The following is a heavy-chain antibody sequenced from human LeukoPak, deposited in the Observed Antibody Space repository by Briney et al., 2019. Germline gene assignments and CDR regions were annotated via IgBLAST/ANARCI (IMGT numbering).Heavy chain of an antibody. CDR1: GFTLGNYA. CDR3: AKGVSLWLVFYFDY. Sequence: GGSLRLSCAASGFTLGNYAMSWVRQAPGKGLEWVSAISGNGYNTYYADSVKGRFTISSEASGNTLYLQMHSLRAEDTAVYYCAKGVSLWLVFYFDYWGQGTMVTVSS. J-gene: IGHJ4*02. V-gene: IGHV3-23*01. CDR2: ISGNGYNT. D-gene: IGHD3-10*01.